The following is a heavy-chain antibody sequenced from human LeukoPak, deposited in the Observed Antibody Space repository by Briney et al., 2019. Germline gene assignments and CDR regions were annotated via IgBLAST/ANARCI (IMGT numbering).Heavy chain of an antibody. CDR1: GGSISSYY. CDR3: ARDLVVAVAGTEDY. CDR2: IYTSGST. V-gene: IGHV4-4*07. J-gene: IGHJ4*02. Sequence: SETLSLTCTVSGGSISSYYWSWIRQPAGKGLEWIGHIYTSGSTNYNPSLKSRVTMTVDTSKNQFSLKLSSVTAADTAVYYCARDLVVAVAGTEDYWGQGTLVTVSS. D-gene: IGHD6-19*01.